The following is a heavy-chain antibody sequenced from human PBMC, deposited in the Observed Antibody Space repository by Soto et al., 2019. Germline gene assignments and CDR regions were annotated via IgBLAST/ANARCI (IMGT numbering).Heavy chain of an antibody. V-gene: IGHV1-8*01. CDR3: ARVVGRRGYYYYGMDV. J-gene: IGHJ6*02. CDR2: MNPNSGNT. CDR1: GYTLTELS. Sequence: GASVKVSCKVSGYTLTELSMHWVRQATGQGLEWMGWMNPNSGNTGYAQKFQGRVTMTRNTSISTAYMELSSLRSEDTAVYYCARVVGRRGYYYYGMDVWGQGTTVTVSS. D-gene: IGHD2-15*01.